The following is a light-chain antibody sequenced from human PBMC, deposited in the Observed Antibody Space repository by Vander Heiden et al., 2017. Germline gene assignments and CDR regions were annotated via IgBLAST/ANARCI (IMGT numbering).Light chain of an antibody. CDR3: NCRDSSGNHVV. CDR2: GKN. Sequence: SSELTQDPAVSVALGQTVRITCQGDSLSSYYASWYQQKPGQAPVLVIYGKNNRPSGIPDRFSGSSSGKTASLTITGAQAEDEADYYCNCRDSSGNHVVFGGGTKLTVL. J-gene: IGLJ2*01. CDR1: SLSSYY. V-gene: IGLV3-19*01.